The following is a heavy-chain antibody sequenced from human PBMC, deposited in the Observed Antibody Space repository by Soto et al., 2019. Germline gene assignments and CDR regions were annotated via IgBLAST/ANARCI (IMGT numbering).Heavy chain of an antibody. CDR3: ARDLPFGVVTHGMDV. CDR2: IYSGGST. D-gene: IGHD3-3*01. Sequence: PGGSLRLSCAASGFTVSSNYMSWVRQAPGKGLEWVSVIYSGGSTYYADSVKGRFTISRDNSKNTLYLQMNSLRAEDTAVYYCARDLPFGVVTHGMDVWGQGTTVTVSS. V-gene: IGHV3-53*01. J-gene: IGHJ6*02. CDR1: GFTVSSNY.